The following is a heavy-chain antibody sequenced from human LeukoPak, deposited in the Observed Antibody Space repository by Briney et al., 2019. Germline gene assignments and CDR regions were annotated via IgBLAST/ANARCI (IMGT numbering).Heavy chain of an antibody. CDR2: MNPNSGNT. Sequence: GASVKVSCKASGYTFTSYDINWVRQATGQGLEWMGWMNPNSGNTGYAQKFQGRVTMTRNTSISTAYMELSSLRSEDTAVYYCARDTDGDYPDAFDIWGQGTMVTVSS. V-gene: IGHV1-8*01. J-gene: IGHJ3*02. D-gene: IGHD4-17*01. CDR1: GYTFTSYD. CDR3: ARDTDGDYPDAFDI.